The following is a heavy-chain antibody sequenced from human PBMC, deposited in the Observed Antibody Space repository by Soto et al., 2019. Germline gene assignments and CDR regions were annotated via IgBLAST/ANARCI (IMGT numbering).Heavy chain of an antibody. V-gene: IGHV3-23*01. CDR3: ASLWVGFIYYFGN. Sequence: EVQLLESGGGLVQPGGSLRLSCAASGFTFRTYSMTWVRQAPGQGLEWVSVICESGGSRYYADSVKGRFTICKDNSRNTLYLQMNSLRAEDTAEYYSASLWVGFIYYFGNWGQGTLVTVSS. CDR1: GFTFRTYS. J-gene: IGHJ4*02. D-gene: IGHD3-10*01. CDR2: ICESGGSR.